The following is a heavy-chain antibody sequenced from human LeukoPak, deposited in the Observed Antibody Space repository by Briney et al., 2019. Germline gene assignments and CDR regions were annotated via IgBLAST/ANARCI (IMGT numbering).Heavy chain of an antibody. CDR2: IIPILGIA. Sequence: SVKVSCKASGGTFISYTISWVRQAPGQGLEWMGRIIPILGIANYAQKFQGRVTITADKSTSTAYMELSSLRSEDTAVYYCARDVWESTYYYYYGMDVWGQGTTVTVSS. CDR1: GGTFISYT. CDR3: ARDVWESTYYYYYGMDV. D-gene: IGHD2-8*01. J-gene: IGHJ6*02. V-gene: IGHV1-69*04.